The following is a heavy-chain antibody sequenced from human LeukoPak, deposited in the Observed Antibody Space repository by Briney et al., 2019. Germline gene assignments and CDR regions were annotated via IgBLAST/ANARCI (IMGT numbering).Heavy chain of an antibody. V-gene: IGHV3-15*01. D-gene: IGHD2/OR15-2a*01. J-gene: IGHJ4*02. CDR3: TTPQKKYFGKIVLASFDY. CDR2: IKSKTDGGAA. Sequence: PGGSLRLSCAAAGGTFSDAWMSWVRQAPGKGLDWVGRIKSKTDGGAADYAAPVKGRLTISRDDSKNTVFLQMNGLRIEDTGVYYCTTPQKKYFGKIVLASFDYWSQGTLVSVTS. CDR1: GGTFSDAW.